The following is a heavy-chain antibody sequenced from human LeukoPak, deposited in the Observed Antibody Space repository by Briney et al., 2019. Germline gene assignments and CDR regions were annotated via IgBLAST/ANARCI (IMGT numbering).Heavy chain of an antibody. V-gene: IGHV3-23*01. CDR1: GFTFSTYA. CDR3: AKDPNGDYVGAFDT. Sequence: PGGSLRLSCVASGFTFSTYAMTWVRQAPGKGLEWVSGISDGGNITNYADSVKGRFAISRDNSKNTLYLQMNSLRAEDAAVYYCAKDPNGDYVGAFDTWGQGTMVIVSS. D-gene: IGHD4-17*01. CDR2: ISDGGNIT. J-gene: IGHJ3*02.